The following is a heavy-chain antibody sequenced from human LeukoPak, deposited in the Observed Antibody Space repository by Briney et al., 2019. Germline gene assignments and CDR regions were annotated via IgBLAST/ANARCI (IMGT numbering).Heavy chain of an antibody. CDR2: ISYDGSNK. J-gene: IGHJ3*02. CDR1: GFTFSSYG. Sequence: GGSLRLSCTASGFTFSSYGMHWVRQAPGKGLEWVAVISYDGSNKYYADSVKGRFTISRDNSKNTLYLQMNSLRAEDTAVYYCARGWYGDYGHDAFDIWGQGTMVTVSS. D-gene: IGHD4-17*01. V-gene: IGHV3-30*03. CDR3: ARGWYGDYGHDAFDI.